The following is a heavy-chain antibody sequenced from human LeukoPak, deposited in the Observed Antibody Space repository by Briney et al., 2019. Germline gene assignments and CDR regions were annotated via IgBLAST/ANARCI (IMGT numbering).Heavy chain of an antibody. CDR2: IYYSGST. D-gene: IGHD6-19*01. CDR1: GGSISSSNYY. CDR3: ARNFSSGWFDY. Sequence: SQTLSLTCTVSGGSISSSNYYWGRIRQPPGTGLEWIGSIYYSGSTSYNPSLKSRVTISVDTSKNQFSLKLSSVTAADTAVYYCARNFSSGWFDYWGQGTLVTVSS. J-gene: IGHJ4*02. V-gene: IGHV4-39*07.